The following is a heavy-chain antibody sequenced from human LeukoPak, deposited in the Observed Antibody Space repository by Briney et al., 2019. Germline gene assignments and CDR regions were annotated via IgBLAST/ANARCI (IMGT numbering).Heavy chain of an antibody. J-gene: IGHJ6*02. D-gene: IGHD6-13*01. V-gene: IGHV4-38-2*02. CDR2: IYHSGST. CDR3: ARAVSSSYSSSRGNYYYYYGMDV. Sequence: NTSETLSLTCTVSGYSISSGYYWGWIRQPPGKGLEWIGSIYHSGSTYYNPSLKSRVTISVDTSKNQFSLKLSSVTAADTAVYYCARAVSSSYSSSRGNYYYYYGMDVWGQGTTVTVSS. CDR1: GYSISSGYY.